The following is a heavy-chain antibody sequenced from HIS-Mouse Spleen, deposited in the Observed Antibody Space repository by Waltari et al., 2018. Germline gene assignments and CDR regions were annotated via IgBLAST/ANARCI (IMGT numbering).Heavy chain of an antibody. CDR1: GGSISSSSYY. CDR3: AREIPYSSSWYDWYFDL. D-gene: IGHD6-13*01. CDR2: IYYSGST. V-gene: IGHV4-39*07. J-gene: IGHJ2*01. Sequence: QLQLQESGPGLVKPSETLSLTCTVSGGSISSSSYYWGWIRQPPGKGLEWSGSIYYSGSTYYTPPLKGRVTISVETSKNQFSLKLSSVTAADTAVYYCAREIPYSSSWYDWYFDLWGRGTLVTVSS.